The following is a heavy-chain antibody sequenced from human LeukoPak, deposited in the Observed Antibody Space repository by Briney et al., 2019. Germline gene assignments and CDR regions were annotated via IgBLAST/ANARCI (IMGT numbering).Heavy chain of an antibody. CDR3: ALGSIAALGVVRGASYYFDY. CDR2: FDPEDGET. D-gene: IGHD6-6*01. J-gene: IGHJ4*02. Sequence: ASVKVSCKVSGYTLTELSMHWVRQAPGKGLEWMGGFDPEDGETIYAQKFQGRVTMTEDTSTDTAYMELSSLRSEDTAVYYCALGSIAALGVVRGASYYFDYWGQGTLVTVSS. V-gene: IGHV1-24*01. CDR1: GYTLTELS.